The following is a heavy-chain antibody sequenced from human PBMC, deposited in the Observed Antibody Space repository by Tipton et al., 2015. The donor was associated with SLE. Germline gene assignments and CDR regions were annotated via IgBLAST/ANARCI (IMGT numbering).Heavy chain of an antibody. CDR3: ARATGAFDI. CDR1: GGSISSHY. J-gene: IGHJ3*02. CDR2: ICHSGST. Sequence: TLSLTCTVSGGSISSHYWSWIRQPPGKGLEWIGSICHSGSTYYNPSLKSRVTISVDTSKNQFSLKLSSVTAADTAVYYCARATGAFDIWGQGTMVTVSS. V-gene: IGHV4-38-2*02.